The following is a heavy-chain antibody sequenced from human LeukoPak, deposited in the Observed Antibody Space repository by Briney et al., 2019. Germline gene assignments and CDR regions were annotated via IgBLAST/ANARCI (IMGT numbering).Heavy chain of an antibody. CDR1: EFTFDEYA. CDR2: ISWNGGSI. D-gene: IGHD4-17*01. J-gene: IGHJ4*02. CDR3: VKDMLGDYDSLNFDD. Sequence: PGRSLRLSCAASEFTFDEYAMHWVRQVPGKGLEWVSGISWNGGSIGYGDSVKGRFTISRDNAKNSLYLQMNSLRAEDTAFYYCVKDMLGDYDSLNFDDWGQGTLVSVSS. V-gene: IGHV3-9*01.